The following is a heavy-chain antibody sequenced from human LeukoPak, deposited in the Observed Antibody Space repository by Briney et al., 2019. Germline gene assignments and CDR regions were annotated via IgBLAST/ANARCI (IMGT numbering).Heavy chain of an antibody. CDR2: INTNTGNP. J-gene: IGHJ4*02. D-gene: IGHD3-16*01. Sequence: ASVKVSCKASGYTFTTYAMNWVRQAPGQGLEWMGWINTNTGNPTYAQGFTGRFVSSLDTSGSTAYLQISSLKAEDTAVYYCARGGIGDPLRGDYWGQGTLVTVSS. CDR1: GYTFTTYA. V-gene: IGHV7-4-1*02. CDR3: ARGGIGDPLRGDY.